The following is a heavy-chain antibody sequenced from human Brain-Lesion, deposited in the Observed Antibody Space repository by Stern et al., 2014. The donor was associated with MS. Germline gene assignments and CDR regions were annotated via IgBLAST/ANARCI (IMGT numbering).Heavy chain of an antibody. CDR3: ARDQRGITIFGVVTDYYYLGMDV. D-gene: IGHD3-3*01. Sequence: MQLVESGAEVKKPGASVKVSCKTSGYIFTGYYIHWVRQAPGQGLEWMGWINPNTGGTKNAQKFQGRVTMSRDTSISTAYVELSSLTSDDTAVYYCARDQRGITIFGVVTDYYYLGMDVWGQGTTVTVSS. CDR2: INPNTGGT. CDR1: GYIFTGYY. V-gene: IGHV1-2*02. J-gene: IGHJ6*02.